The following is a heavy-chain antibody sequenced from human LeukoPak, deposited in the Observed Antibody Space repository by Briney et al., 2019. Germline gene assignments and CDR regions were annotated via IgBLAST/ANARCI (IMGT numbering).Heavy chain of an antibody. V-gene: IGHV4-34*01. J-gene: IGHJ6*02. CDR1: GGSFSGYY. CDR2: INHSGST. D-gene: IGHD3-10*01. Sequence: MSSETLSLTCAVYGGSFSGYYWSWIRQPPGKGLEWIGEINHSGSTNYNPSLKSRVTISVDTSKNQFSLKLSSVTAADTAVYYCARGGQGSGSYLAWYYYYGMDVWGQGTTVTGSS. CDR3: ARGGQGSGSYLAWYYYYGMDV.